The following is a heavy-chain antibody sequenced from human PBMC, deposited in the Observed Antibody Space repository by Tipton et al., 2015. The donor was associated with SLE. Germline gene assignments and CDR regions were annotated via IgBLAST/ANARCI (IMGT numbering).Heavy chain of an antibody. J-gene: IGHJ6*03. Sequence: LRLSCFVSDGSISGYYWTWIRQPPGKGLEWIGNFYYGEKTNYNPSLKSRVTISGDTSSNQISLTVRSVTAADTAVYFCARGTVFGVVWGQKPYYMDVWGKGTPVIVS. CDR1: DGSISGYY. V-gene: IGHV4-59*01. D-gene: IGHD3-3*01. CDR3: ARGTVFGVVWGQKPYYMDV. CDR2: FYYGEKT.